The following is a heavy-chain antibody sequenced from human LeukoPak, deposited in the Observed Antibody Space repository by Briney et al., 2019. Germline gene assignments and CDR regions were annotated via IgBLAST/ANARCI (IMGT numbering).Heavy chain of an antibody. CDR2: ISSSSSYT. Sequence: GGSLRLSCAASGFTFNDYYMIWIRQAPGKGLEWVSYISSSSSYTKYGDSVKGRFTISRDNAKNSLYLQVNSLRAEDTAVYYCARGTVTTSYFDLCGQGTLVTVSS. V-gene: IGHV3-11*06. D-gene: IGHD1-1*01. CDR1: GFTFNDYY. CDR3: ARGTVTTSYFDL. J-gene: IGHJ4*02.